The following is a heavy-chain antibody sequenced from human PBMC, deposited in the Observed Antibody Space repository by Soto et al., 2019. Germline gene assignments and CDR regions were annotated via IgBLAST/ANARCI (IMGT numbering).Heavy chain of an antibody. V-gene: IGHV3-33*01. Sequence: LVEYGGGVVQPGRSLRLSCAASGFTFRSYGIHWVRQAPGKGLEWVALIWFDGSKKYYVDSVKGRFAVSRDNSKNTLYLQMNSLRVEDTAVYYCARDRLVPYGYGMDVWGQGTTVTVSS. CDR1: GFTFRSYG. D-gene: IGHD2-2*01. CDR3: ARDRLVPYGYGMDV. CDR2: IWFDGSKK. J-gene: IGHJ6*02.